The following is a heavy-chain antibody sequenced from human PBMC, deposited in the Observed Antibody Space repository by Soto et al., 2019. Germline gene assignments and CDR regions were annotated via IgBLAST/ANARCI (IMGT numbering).Heavy chain of an antibody. CDR3: AREVVAATLYTTWFDP. V-gene: IGHV4-30-4*01. J-gene: IGHJ5*02. CDR2: IYYSGST. CDR1: GGSISSGDYY. D-gene: IGHD2-15*01. Sequence: SSETLSLTCTVSGGSISSGDYYWRWIRQAPGKGLEWIGYIYYSGSTYYNPSLKSRVTISVDTSKNQFSLKLSSVTAADTAVYYCAREVVAATLYTTWFDPWGQGTLVTVSS.